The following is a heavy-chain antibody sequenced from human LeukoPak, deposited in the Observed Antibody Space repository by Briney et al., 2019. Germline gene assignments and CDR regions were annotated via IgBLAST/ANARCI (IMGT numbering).Heavy chain of an antibody. CDR3: AREDWGSGFDY. J-gene: IGHJ4*02. D-gene: IGHD7-27*01. V-gene: IGHV4-61*01. CDR1: GYSVSSGCW. CDR2: IYYSGST. Sequence: KSSETLSLTCAVSGYSVSSGCWWGWIRQPPGKGLEWIGYIYYSGSTNYNPSLKSRVTISVDTSKNQFSLKLSSVTAADTAVYYCAREDWGSGFDYWGQGTLVTVSS.